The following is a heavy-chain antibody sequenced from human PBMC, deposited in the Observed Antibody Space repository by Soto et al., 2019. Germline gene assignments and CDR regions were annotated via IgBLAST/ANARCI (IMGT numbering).Heavy chain of an antibody. CDR1: GFTFSSYG. J-gene: IGHJ4*02. CDR3: AKDHKPGVGARLD. D-gene: IGHD1-26*01. V-gene: IGHV3-30*18. CDR2: ISYDGSNK. Sequence: QVQLVESGGGVVQPGRSLRLSCAASGFTFSSYGMHLVRQAPGKGLEWVAVISYDGSNKYYADSVKGRFTISRDNSKNTLYLQMNSLRAEDTAVYYCAKDHKPGVGARLDWGQGTLVTVSS.